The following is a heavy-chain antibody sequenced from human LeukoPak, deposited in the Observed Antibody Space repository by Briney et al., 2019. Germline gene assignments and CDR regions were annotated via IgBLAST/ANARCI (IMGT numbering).Heavy chain of an antibody. CDR3: ARDFGRYSGYDFDF. CDR2: INPNSGAT. Sequence: GSVNVSCKASGYTFTGYFMHWMRQAPGQGLEWMAWINPNSGATNYAPKFQGRVTLTRDTSITTAYMELSRLRSDDTAVYYCARDFGRYSGYDFDFWGPGNLVTVSS. CDR1: GYTFTGYF. J-gene: IGHJ4*02. D-gene: IGHD5-12*01. V-gene: IGHV1-2*02.